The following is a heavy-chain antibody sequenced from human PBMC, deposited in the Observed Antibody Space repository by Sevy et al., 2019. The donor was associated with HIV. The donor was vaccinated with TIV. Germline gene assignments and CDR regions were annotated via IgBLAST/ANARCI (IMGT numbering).Heavy chain of an antibody. D-gene: IGHD5-18*01. CDR1: GFTFSTYS. CDR2: ISRSHSYI. J-gene: IGHJ6*02. Sequence: GGSLRLACAASGFTFSTYSMNWVRQAPGKGLEWVSSISRSHSYIYYADSVKGRFTISRDNAKNSLYLQMNSLRAEDTAVYYCARDVDTSRPYYGMDVWGQGTTVTVSS. V-gene: IGHV3-21*01. CDR3: ARDVDTSRPYYGMDV.